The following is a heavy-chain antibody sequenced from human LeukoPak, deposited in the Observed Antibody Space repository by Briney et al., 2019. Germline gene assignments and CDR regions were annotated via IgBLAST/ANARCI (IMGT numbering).Heavy chain of an antibody. CDR2: ISGSGGST. J-gene: IGHJ4*02. CDR3: AKAGAVVVVAAKYFDY. V-gene: IGHV3-23*01. Sequence: GGSLRLSCAASGFTFSRYSMTWVRQAPGKGLEWVSAISGSGGSTYYADSVKGRFTISRDNSKNTLYLQMNSLRAEDTAVYYCAKAGAVVVVAAKYFDYWGQGTLVAVSS. D-gene: IGHD2-15*01. CDR1: GFTFSRYS.